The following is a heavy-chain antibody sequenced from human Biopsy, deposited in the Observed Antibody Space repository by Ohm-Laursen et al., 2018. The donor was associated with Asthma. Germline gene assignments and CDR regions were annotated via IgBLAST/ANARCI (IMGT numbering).Heavy chain of an antibody. CDR3: ARFIDGTFFVDY. Sequence: ESLRISCNASGYTFSDSWIGWVRQMSGKGLEWMGIIFAANSETKYSPSFQGQVTISVDMSISTAFLQWSSLKASDTAMYYCARFIDGTFFVDYWGQGTLVTVSS. V-gene: IGHV5-51*01. J-gene: IGHJ4*02. D-gene: IGHD1-7*01. CDR1: GYTFSDSW. CDR2: IFAANSET.